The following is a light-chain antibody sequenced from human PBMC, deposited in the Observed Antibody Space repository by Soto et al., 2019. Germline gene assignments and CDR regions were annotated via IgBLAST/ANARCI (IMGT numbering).Light chain of an antibody. CDR3: QQVSGYPLN. CDR1: QGISSN. Sequence: VQLTQSPSFLSASVGDRVTITCRASQGISSNLAWYQQEPGKAPKLLIYAASTLQSGVPSRFSGSASGTEFTLTISSLQPEDFATYYCQQVSGYPLNFGGGTKVDIK. V-gene: IGKV1-9*01. CDR2: AAS. J-gene: IGKJ4*01.